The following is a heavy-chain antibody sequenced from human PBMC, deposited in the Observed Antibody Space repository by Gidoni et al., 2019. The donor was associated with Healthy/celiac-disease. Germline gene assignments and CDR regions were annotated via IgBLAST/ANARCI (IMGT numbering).Heavy chain of an antibody. CDR1: GGSISSISYY. V-gene: IGHV4-39*01. D-gene: IGHD6-13*01. CDR3: ASHHYAPYSRYYFDY. Sequence: QLQLQESGPGLVKPSETLSLTCTVSGGSISSISYYWGWIRQPPGKGLEWIGSIYYIGSNYYNPSLKSRVTISVDTSKNQFSLKLSSVTAADTAVYYCASHHYAPYSRYYFDYWGQGTLVTVSS. J-gene: IGHJ4*02. CDR2: IYYIGSN.